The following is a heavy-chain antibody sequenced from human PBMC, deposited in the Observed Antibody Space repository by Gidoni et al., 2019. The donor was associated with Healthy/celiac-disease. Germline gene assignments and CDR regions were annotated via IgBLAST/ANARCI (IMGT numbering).Heavy chain of an antibody. D-gene: IGHD2-2*01. CDR1: GCTFSSYG. J-gene: IGHJ6*02. CDR3: AKLVVPADYYYYGIDV. Sequence: QVQLVESGGGGVQPGRWLRRACAATGCTFSSYGLHWVRQAPGKRLGWVAVISYDGSNKYYADSVKGRFPISRDNSQNPLYLPMNSLRAEDTAVYYCAKLVVPADYYYYGIDVWGQGTTVTVSS. CDR2: ISYDGSNK. V-gene: IGHV3-30*18.